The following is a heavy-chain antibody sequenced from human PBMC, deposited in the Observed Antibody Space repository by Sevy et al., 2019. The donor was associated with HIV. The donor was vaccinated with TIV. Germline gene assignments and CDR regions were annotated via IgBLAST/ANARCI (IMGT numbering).Heavy chain of an antibody. CDR1: GYSFTSYW. D-gene: IGHD2-2*01. CDR3: ARLGVWYQLPSDYMDV. V-gene: IGHV5-10-1*01. Sequence: GESLKISCKGSGYSFTSYWISWVRQMPGKGLEWMGRIDPSDSYTNYSPSFQGHVTISADKSISTAYLQWSSLKASDTAMYYCARLGVWYQLPSDYMDVWGKGTTVTVSS. CDR2: IDPSDSYT. J-gene: IGHJ6*03.